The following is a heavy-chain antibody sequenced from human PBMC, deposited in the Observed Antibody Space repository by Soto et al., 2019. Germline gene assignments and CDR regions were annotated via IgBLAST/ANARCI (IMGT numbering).Heavy chain of an antibody. D-gene: IGHD3-10*01. V-gene: IGHV1-69*06. J-gene: IGHJ4*02. Sequence: GASVKVSCKASGYTFTAYYMYWVRQAPGQGLEWMGGIIPIFGTANYAQKFQGRVTITADKSTSTAYMELSSLRIEDTAVYYCVKDQVVEGQYYGPSELFFWGLGTLVTVSS. CDR1: GYTFTAYY. CDR2: IIPIFGTA. CDR3: VKDQVVEGQYYGPSELFF.